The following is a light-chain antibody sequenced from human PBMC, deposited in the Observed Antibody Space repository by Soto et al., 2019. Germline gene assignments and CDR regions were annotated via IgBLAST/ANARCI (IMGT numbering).Light chain of an antibody. Sequence: QSVLTQPPSASGTPGQRVTISCSGSSSNIGSHVVYWYQQLAGTAPKLLMYNNNQRPSGVPDRFSGSKSGTSASLAISGLQSEDEADYYCAVWDDSLDGRVFGGATKLTVL. CDR3: AVWDDSLDGRV. J-gene: IGLJ3*02. CDR1: SSNIGSHV. V-gene: IGLV1-44*01. CDR2: NNN.